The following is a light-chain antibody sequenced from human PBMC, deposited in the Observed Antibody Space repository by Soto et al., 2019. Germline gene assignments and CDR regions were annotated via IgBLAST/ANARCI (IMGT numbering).Light chain of an antibody. CDR3: SSCAGSNNPYV. CDR1: SSDVGGCKF. CDR2: EVS. J-gene: IGLJ1*01. Sequence: QSALTQPPSASGSPGQSVTISCTGTSSDVGGCKFVSWYQQYPGKAPRLIIYEVSKRPSGVPDRFSGFKSGNTASLTVSGLRAEDEADYYCSSCAGSNNPYVFGTGTKLTVL. V-gene: IGLV2-8*01.